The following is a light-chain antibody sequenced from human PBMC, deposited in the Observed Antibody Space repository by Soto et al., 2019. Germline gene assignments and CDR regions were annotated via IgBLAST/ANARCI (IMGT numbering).Light chain of an antibody. CDR2: AAS. CDR3: QQACSTPWT. J-gene: IGKJ1*01. Sequence: DIQMTQSPSSLSASVGDRVTITCRASQTISFYLNWYQQKPGKAPKLLIYAASNLQSGVPSRFSASGSGTEFTLTLNRLQPEDFATYYCQQACSTPWTFGQGTKVEIK. CDR1: QTISFY. V-gene: IGKV1-39*01.